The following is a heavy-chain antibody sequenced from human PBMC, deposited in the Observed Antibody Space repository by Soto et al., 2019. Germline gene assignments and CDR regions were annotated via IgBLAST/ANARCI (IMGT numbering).Heavy chain of an antibody. V-gene: IGHV5-51*01. CDR3: ARTDYYDSSGYYARGYYGMDV. J-gene: IGHJ6*02. Sequence: GESLKISCKGSGCSFTSYWIGWVRQMPGKGLEWMGIIYPGDSDTRYSPSFQGQVTISADKSISTAYLQWSSLKASDTAMYYCARTDYYDSSGYYARGYYGMDVWGQGTTVTVS. CDR2: IYPGDSDT. D-gene: IGHD3-22*01. CDR1: GCSFTSYW.